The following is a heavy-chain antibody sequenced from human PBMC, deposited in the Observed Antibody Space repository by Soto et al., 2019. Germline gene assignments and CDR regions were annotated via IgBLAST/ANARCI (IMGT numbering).Heavy chain of an antibody. CDR2: IYYSGST. J-gene: IGHJ6*02. CDR1: GGSISSYY. V-gene: IGHV4-59*01. D-gene: IGHD6-13*01. CDR3: ARATIAAAGIGVYYYYYYGMDV. Sequence: SETLSLTCTVSGGSISSYYWSWIRQPPGKGLEWIGYIYYSGSTNYNPSLKSRVTISVDTSKNQFSLKLSSVTAADTAVYYCARATIAAAGIGVYYYYYYGMDVWGQGTTVTVS.